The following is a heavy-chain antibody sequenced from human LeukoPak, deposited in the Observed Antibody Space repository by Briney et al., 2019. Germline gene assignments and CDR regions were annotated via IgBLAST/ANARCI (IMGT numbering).Heavy chain of an antibody. J-gene: IGHJ6*03. V-gene: IGHV1-18*01. D-gene: IGHD6-19*01. Sequence: ASVKVSCKASGYTFTSYGISWVRQAPGQGLEWMGWISAYNGNTNYAQKLQGRVTMTTDTSTSTAYMELRSLRSDDTAVYYCARGGEPYSSGWYWEDYYYYHYMDVWGKGTTVTISS. CDR1: GYTFTSYG. CDR3: ARGGEPYSSGWYWEDYYYYHYMDV. CDR2: ISAYNGNT.